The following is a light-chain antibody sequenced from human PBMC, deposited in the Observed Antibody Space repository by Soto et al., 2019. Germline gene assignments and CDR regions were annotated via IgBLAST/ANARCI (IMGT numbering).Light chain of an antibody. CDR3: PHYNNWPPT. J-gene: IGKJ1*01. CDR2: GAS. V-gene: IGKV3-15*01. CDR1: QSVSSN. Sequence: EIVMTHSPATLSVSPGERATLSCRASQSVSSNLAWYQQRPGQAPRLLIYGASTRATGIAARFSGSGSGTNLTLTISSLQSEDFAVYYCPHYNNWPPTVGQWTQVDIK.